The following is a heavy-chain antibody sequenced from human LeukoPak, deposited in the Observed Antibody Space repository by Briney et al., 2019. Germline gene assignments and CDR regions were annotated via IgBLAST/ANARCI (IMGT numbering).Heavy chain of an antibody. CDR2: ISAYNGNT. J-gene: IGHJ4*02. Sequence: ASVKVSCKAPGYPFSVYYMHWVRQAPGQGLEWMGWISAYNGNTNYAQKLQGRVTMTTDTSTSTAYMELRSLRSDDTAVYYCARVGVGATGPDYWGQGTLVTVSS. CDR1: GYPFSVYY. CDR3: ARVGVGATGPDY. D-gene: IGHD1-26*01. V-gene: IGHV1-18*04.